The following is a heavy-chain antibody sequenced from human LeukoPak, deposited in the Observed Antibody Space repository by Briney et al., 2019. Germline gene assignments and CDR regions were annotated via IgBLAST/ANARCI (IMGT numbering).Heavy chain of an antibody. V-gene: IGHV3-66*01. Sequence: GGSLRLSCAASGFXVSSNYMSWVRQAPGKGLEWASVIYGGVNTVYADSVQGRFTISRDNSKNTLYLQMSSLRAEDTAVYYCAKSPKTGFLFDYWGKGTLVTVSS. D-gene: IGHD1-1*01. J-gene: IGHJ4*02. CDR1: GFXVSSNY. CDR2: IYGGVNT. CDR3: AKSPKTGFLFDY.